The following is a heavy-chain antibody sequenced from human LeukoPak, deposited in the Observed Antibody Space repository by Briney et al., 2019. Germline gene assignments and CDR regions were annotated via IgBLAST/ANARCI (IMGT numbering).Heavy chain of an antibody. CDR3: AREGLPYYFDY. CDR2: IYYSGST. J-gene: IGHJ4*02. CDR1: GGSISSGDYY. Sequence: SETLSLTCTVSGGSISSGDYYWSWIRQPPGKGLEWIGYIYYSGSTYYNPSLKSRVTISVDTSKNQFSLKLSSVTAADTAVYYCAREGLPYYFDYWGQGTLVTVSS. V-gene: IGHV4-30-4*01.